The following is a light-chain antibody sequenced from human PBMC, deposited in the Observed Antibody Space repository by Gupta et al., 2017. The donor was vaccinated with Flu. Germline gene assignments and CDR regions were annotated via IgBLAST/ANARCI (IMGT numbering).Light chain of an antibody. Sequence: QIVVTQEPSLSVSPGGTVTLTCALSSGSVSPDHHPTWYQQTPGQTPRTLGCATDSRSSGVPERFSAAIRGARDALTITGAHGDDESDDYCALYLGGGIAMFGGGTKLTVL. CDR2: ATD. CDR1: SGSVSPDHH. CDR3: ALYLGGGIAM. J-gene: IGLJ3*02. V-gene: IGLV8-61*01.